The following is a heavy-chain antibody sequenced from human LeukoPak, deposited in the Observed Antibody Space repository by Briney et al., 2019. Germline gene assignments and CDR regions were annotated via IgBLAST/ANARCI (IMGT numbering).Heavy chain of an antibody. D-gene: IGHD3-3*01. J-gene: IGHJ4*02. CDR2: IGSKAYGGTT. CDR1: GFTFGDYP. V-gene: IGHV3-49*04. CDR3: TRAVFWSGYPFDY. Sequence: GRSLRLSCTASGFTFGDYPMSWVRQAPGEGLEWVGFIGSKAYGGTTEYAASVKGRFTISRDDSKSIAYLQMNSLKTEDTAVYYCTRAVFWSGYPFDYWGQGTLVTVSS.